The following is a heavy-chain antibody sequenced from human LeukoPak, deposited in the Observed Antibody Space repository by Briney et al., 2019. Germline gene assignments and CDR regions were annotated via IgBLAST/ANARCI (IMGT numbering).Heavy chain of an antibody. D-gene: IGHD5-18*01. CDR2: INGDGAKT. J-gene: IGHJ4*02. CDR3: AKMVYSYLNN. CDR1: GFTFTTYG. V-gene: IGHV3-23*01. Sequence: GGSLRLSCAASGFTFTTYGMSWVRQAPGKGLEWVSAINGDGAKTYYADSVKGRFTISRDKSQNTRHLQMNILRADDTAVYYCAKMVYSYLNNWGQGTLVTVAS.